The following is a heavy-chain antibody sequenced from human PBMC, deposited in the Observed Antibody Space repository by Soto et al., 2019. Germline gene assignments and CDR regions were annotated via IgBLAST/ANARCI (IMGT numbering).Heavy chain of an antibody. CDR2: IYYSGST. V-gene: IGHV4-31*03. Sequence: SETLSLTCTVSGGSISSGGHYWTWIRQHPGKDLEWIGYIYYSGSTYYNPSLKSRVTISVDRSKNQFSLKLSSVTAADTAVYYCARGSATYYYDSSPPWGQGTLVTVSS. CDR3: ARGSATYYYDSSPP. CDR1: GGSISSGGHY. D-gene: IGHD3-22*01. J-gene: IGHJ5*02.